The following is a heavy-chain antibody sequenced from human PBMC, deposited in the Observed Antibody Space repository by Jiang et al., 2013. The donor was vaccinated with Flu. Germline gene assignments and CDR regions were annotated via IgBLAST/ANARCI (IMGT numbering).Heavy chain of an antibody. CDR3: ARNLWFGELSLGWFDP. CDR2: IYYSGST. CDR1: GGSISSSSYY. Sequence: ETLSLTCTVSGGSISSSSYYWGWIRQPPGKGLEWIGSIYYSGSTYYNPSLKSRVTISVDTSKNQFSLKLSSVTAADTAVYYCARNLWFGELSLGWFDPWGQGTLVTVSS. D-gene: IGHD3-10*01. J-gene: IGHJ5*02. V-gene: IGHV4-39*01.